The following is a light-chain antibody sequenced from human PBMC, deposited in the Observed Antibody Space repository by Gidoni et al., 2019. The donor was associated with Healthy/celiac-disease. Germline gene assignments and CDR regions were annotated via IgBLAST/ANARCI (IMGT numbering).Light chain of an antibody. CDR2: GAS. V-gene: IGKV3-20*01. Sequence: IVLPQSPGTLSLSPGERATLSCRASQSVSSSYLAWYQQKPGQAPRLLIYGASSRATGIPDRFSGSGSGTDFTVTISRLEPEDFAVYYCQQYGSSPWTFGQXTKVEIK. CDR1: QSVSSSY. J-gene: IGKJ1*01. CDR3: QQYGSSPWT.